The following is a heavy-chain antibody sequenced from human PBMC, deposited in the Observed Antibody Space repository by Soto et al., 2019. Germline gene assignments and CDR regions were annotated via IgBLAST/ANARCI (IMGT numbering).Heavy chain of an antibody. CDR2: IYPGDSDT. V-gene: IGHV5-51*01. CDR3: ARHSGVAEDGTD. J-gene: IGHJ1*01. CDR1: GYSFTTNW. D-gene: IGHD6-13*01. Sequence: PGESLKISCKGSGYSFTTNWIGWVRQMPGKGLEWMGVIYPGDSDTRYSPSFQGQVATSADKSINTAYLQWSSLKASDTAMYYCARHSGVAEDGTDWGQGTLVTV.